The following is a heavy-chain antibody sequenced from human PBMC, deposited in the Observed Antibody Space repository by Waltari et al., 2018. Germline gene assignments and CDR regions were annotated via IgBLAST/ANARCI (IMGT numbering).Heavy chain of an antibody. V-gene: IGHV4-38-2*01. CDR1: GYSIRSGYF. Sequence: QVQLQESGPGLVKPSETLSLTCVVSGYSIRSGYFWGWIRQPPGKGLERIGSIYHSGSTNYTPSLKSRVTISVDTSKNQFSLKLSSVTAADTAVYYCARHGTRITMTSSFEYWGQGTLVTVSS. J-gene: IGHJ4*02. CDR2: IYHSGST. D-gene: IGHD3-3*01. CDR3: ARHGTRITMTSSFEY.